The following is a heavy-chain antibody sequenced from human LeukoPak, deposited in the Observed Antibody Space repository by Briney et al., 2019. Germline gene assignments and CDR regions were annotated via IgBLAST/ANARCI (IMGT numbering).Heavy chain of an antibody. D-gene: IGHD6-6*01. CDR2: ISDSGDT. Sequence: SETLSLTCIVSGGSISSSSYYWGWIRQPPGKGLEWIGTISDSGDTYYNPSLKSRVTISVDKAKNQFSLRLSSVTAADTAVYYCARRPSRSSYFDYWGQGTLVTVSS. J-gene: IGHJ4*02. V-gene: IGHV4-39*01. CDR1: GGSISSSSYY. CDR3: ARRPSRSSYFDY.